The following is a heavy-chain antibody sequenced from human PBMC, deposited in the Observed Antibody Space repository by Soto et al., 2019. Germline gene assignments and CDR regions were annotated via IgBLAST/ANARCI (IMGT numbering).Heavy chain of an antibody. CDR3: ARHTPAGIDY. V-gene: IGHV4-59*08. Sequence: SVADGSRISFYWSRIRQPPGKGLEWIGYIYYSGSTNYNPSLKSRVTISVDTSKNQFSLKLSSVTAADTAVYYCARHTPAGIDYWGQGTLVTVSS. CDR2: IYYSGST. J-gene: IGHJ4*02. CDR1: DGSRISFY. D-gene: IGHD6-13*01.